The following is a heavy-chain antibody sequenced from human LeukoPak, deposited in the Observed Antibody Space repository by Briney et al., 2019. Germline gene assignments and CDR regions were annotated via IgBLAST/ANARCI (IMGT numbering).Heavy chain of an antibody. D-gene: IGHD3-9*01. CDR2: IIPIFGTA. CDR1: GGTFSSYA. Sequence: SVKVSCKASGGTFSSYAISWVRQAPGQGLEWMGGIIPIFGTANYAQKFQGRVTITADESTSTAYMGLSSLRSEDTAVYYCATDFKNYDILTGYSKGVDAFDIWGQGTMVTVSS. CDR3: ATDFKNYDILTGYSKGVDAFDI. J-gene: IGHJ3*02. V-gene: IGHV1-69*13.